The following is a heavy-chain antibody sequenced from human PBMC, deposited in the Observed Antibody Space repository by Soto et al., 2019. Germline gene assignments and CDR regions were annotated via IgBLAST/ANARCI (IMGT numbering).Heavy chain of an antibody. CDR3: TQTWRVPAAHIDY. CDR1: GGTFSSYA. Sequence: SVKVSCKASGGTFSSYAISWVRQAPGQGLEWMGGIIPIFGTASYAQKFQGRVTITADESTSTAYMELSSLRSEDTAVYYCTQTWRVPAAHIDYWGQGTLATVSS. V-gene: IGHV1-69*13. J-gene: IGHJ4*02. D-gene: IGHD2-2*01. CDR2: IIPIFGTA.